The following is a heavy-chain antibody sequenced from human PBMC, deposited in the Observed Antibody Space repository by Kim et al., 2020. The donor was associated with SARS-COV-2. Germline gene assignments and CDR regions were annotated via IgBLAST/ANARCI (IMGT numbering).Heavy chain of an antibody. CDR3: AKDGHASGSQIGGYYYYGIDV. D-gene: IGHD1-26*01. CDR2: ISGSGGST. J-gene: IGHJ6*02. Sequence: GGSLRLSCAASGFTFSSYAMSWVRQAPGKGLEWVSAISGSGGSTNYADSVKGRFTISRDNSKNTLYLQMNSLRAEATAVYYCAKDGHASGSQIGGYYYYGIDVWGQGTTVTVS. V-gene: IGHV3-23*01. CDR1: GFTFSSYA.